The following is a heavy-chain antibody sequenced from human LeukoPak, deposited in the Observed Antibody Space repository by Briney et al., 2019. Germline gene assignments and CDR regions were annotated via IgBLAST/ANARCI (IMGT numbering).Heavy chain of an antibody. CDR3: ARGPQNYDFWSGYFDY. V-gene: IGHV1-69*02. CDR1: GGTFSSYT. J-gene: IGHJ4*02. CDR2: IIPILGIA. D-gene: IGHD3-3*01. Sequence: GASVKVSCKASGGTFSSYTISWVRQAPGQGLEWMGRIIPILGIANYAQKFQGRVTITADRSTSTAYMELSSLRSEDTAVYYCARGPQNYDFWSGYFDYWGQGTLVTVSS.